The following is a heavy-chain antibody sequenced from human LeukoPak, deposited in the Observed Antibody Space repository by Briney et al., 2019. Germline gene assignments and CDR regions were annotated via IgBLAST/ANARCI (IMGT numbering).Heavy chain of an antibody. CDR1: GGSISSYY. CDR2: IYYSGST. J-gene: IGHJ3*02. D-gene: IGHD3-10*01. V-gene: IGHV4-59*01. CDR3: ARYHRSYSDAFDI. Sequence: SETLSLTCTVSGGSISSYYWSWIRQPPGKGLEWIGYIYYSGSTNYNPSLKSRVIISVDTSKNQFSLKLSSVTAADTAVYYCARYHRSYSDAFDIWGQGTMVTVSS.